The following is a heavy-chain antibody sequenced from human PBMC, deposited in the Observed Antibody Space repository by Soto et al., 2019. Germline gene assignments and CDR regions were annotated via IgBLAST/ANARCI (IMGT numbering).Heavy chain of an antibody. J-gene: IGHJ4*02. CDR2: ISSGRPDI. CDR3: ARDHLGIAAGDFDL. D-gene: IGHD6-19*01. CDR1: GFSFDTYN. V-gene: IGHV3-21*01. Sequence: EDHLVESGGGLVKPGGSLRLSCAASGFSFDTYNMNWVRQAPGKGLEWVSSISSGRPDIFYADSVRGRFTISRDDAKKSLFLQMYSLRADDTAVYYCARDHLGIAAGDFDLWGQGTLVTVSS.